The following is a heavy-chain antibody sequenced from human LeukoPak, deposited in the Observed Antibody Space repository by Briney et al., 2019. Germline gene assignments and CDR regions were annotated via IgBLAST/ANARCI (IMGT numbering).Heavy chain of an antibody. Sequence: SETLSLTCTVSGGSISSSSYYWGWIRQPPGKGLEWIGSIYYSGSTYYNPSLKSRVTISVDTSKNQFSLKLKSVTAADTAVYYCARMDMTTVSMYYFDYWGQGALVTVSS. D-gene: IGHD4-17*01. CDR2: IYYSGST. J-gene: IGHJ4*02. V-gene: IGHV4-39*07. CDR3: ARMDMTTVSMYYFDY. CDR1: GGSISSSSYY.